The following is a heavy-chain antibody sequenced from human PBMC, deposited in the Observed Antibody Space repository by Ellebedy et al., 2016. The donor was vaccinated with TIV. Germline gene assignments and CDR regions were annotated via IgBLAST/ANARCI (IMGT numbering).Heavy chain of an antibody. CDR3: AVYSLGGAGVGA. CDR1: GASLSSYH. CDR2: MDYNGGT. Sequence: MPSETLSLTCSVSGASLSSYHCGWIRQSPGKGLEWIGQMDYNGGTNYSPSLKSRAAISIDAPKRQFSLRLTSVTATDTAVYYCAVYSLGGAGVGAWGRGTLVTVSS. V-gene: IGHV4-59*08. D-gene: IGHD4/OR15-4a*01. J-gene: IGHJ4*02.